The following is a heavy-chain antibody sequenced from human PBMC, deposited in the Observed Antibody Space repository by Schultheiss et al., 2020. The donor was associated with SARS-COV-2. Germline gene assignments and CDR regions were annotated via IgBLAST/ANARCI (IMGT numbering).Heavy chain of an antibody. CDR3: ALNPAAGTGGWFDP. Sequence: SQTLSLTCVISGDSVSSIRASWNWIRQSPSRGLEWLGRTYYRSKWFNDSALAVKGRITINPDTSKNQFSLHLNSVTPDDTAVYYCALNPAAGTGGWFDPWGQGTLVTVSS. J-gene: IGHJ5*02. CDR2: TYYRSKWFN. D-gene: IGHD6-13*01. V-gene: IGHV6-1*01. CDR1: GDSVSSIRAS.